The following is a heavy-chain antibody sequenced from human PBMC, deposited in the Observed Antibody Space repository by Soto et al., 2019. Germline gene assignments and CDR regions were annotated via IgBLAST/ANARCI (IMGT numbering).Heavy chain of an antibody. V-gene: IGHV3-30*04. CDR2: ISFEGSYK. Sequence: GGSLRLSCEASGFAIRSNAIHWVRQAPGKGLEWVAVISFEGSYKYYADSLKGRFTVSRDNSKKTVSLQMDSLTGEDSALYYCVRAAGIAAAGSSQGVLWGQGTLVTVSS. CDR1: GFAIRSNA. CDR3: VRAAGIAAAGSSQGVL. D-gene: IGHD6-13*01. J-gene: IGHJ4*02.